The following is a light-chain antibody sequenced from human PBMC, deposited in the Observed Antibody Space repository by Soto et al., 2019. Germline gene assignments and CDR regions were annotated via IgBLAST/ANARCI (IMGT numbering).Light chain of an antibody. V-gene: IGKV3-20*01. CDR2: GAS. Sequence: EIVMTQSPATLSVSPGERATLSCRASQGVSSNLAWYQQKPGQAPRLLIYGASNRATGIPDRFSGSGSGTDFTLTISRLEPEDFAVYYCQQYGSSGTFGQGTKVDIK. J-gene: IGKJ1*01. CDR1: QGVSSN. CDR3: QQYGSSGT.